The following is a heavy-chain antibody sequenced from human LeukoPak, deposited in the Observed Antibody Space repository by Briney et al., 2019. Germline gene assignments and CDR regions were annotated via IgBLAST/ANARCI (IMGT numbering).Heavy chain of an antibody. Sequence: PSETLSLTCTVSGGSISSGDYYWSWIRQPPGKGLEWIGYIYYSGSTYYNPSLKSRVTISVDTSKNQFSLKLSSVTAADTAVYYCARVRGIRFLEWLSFDYWGQGTLVTVSS. J-gene: IGHJ4*02. D-gene: IGHD3-3*01. CDR2: IYYSGST. CDR1: GGSISSGDYY. CDR3: ARVRGIRFLEWLSFDY. V-gene: IGHV4-30-4*01.